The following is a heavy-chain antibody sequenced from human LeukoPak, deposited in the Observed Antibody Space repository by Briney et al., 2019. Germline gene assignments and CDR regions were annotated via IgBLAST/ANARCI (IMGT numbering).Heavy chain of an antibody. D-gene: IGHD2-15*01. CDR3: ARGVYLVVVAATQLSDFDY. J-gene: IGHJ4*02. V-gene: IGHV4-34*01. CDR1: GGSFSGYY. Sequence: SETLSLTCAVYGGSFSGYYWSWIRQPPGKGLEWIGEINHSGSTNYNPSLKSRVTISVDTSKNQFSLKLSSVTAADTAVYYCARGVYLVVVAATQLSDFDYWGQGTLVTVSS. CDR2: INHSGST.